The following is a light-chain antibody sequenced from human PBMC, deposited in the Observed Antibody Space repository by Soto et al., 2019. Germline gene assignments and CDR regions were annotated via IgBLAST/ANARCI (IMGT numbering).Light chain of an antibody. J-gene: IGKJ1*01. V-gene: IGKV3D-20*01. CDR1: QSVSSNY. CDR2: DAS. Sequence: EIVLTQSPATLSLSPGERATLSCGARQSVSSNYLAWYKQKPGLAPRLLIYDASSRATGIPDRFSGSGSGTDFTLTISRLEPQDFAVYYCQHYGTSLSTFGQGTKVEIK. CDR3: QHYGTSLST.